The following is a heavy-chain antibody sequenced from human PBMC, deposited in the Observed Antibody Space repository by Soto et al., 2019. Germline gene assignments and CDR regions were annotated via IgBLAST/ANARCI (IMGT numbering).Heavy chain of an antibody. CDR2: FDPEDGET. Sequence: GASVKVSCKVSGYTLTELSMHWVRQAPGKGLEWMGGFDPEDGETIYAQKFQGRVTMTEDTSTDTAYMELSSLRSEDTAVYYCATQTPTQPAATTTYYFDYWAQGNLVTVSS. D-gene: IGHD2-2*01. CDR1: GYTLTELS. V-gene: IGHV1-24*01. J-gene: IGHJ4*02. CDR3: ATQTPTQPAATTTYYFDY.